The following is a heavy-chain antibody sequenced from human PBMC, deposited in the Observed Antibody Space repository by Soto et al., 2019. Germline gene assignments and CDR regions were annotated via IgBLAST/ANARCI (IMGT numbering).Heavy chain of an antibody. V-gene: IGHV1-46*01. CDR3: ARDSFLPTYYYDSSGYYTLPY. Sequence: ASVKVSCKASGYTFTSDYMHWVRQAPGQGLEWMGIINPSGGSTSYAQKFQGRVTMTRDTSTGTVYMELSSLRSEDTAVYYCARDSFLPTYYYDSSGYYTLPYWGQGTLVTVSS. CDR1: GYTFTSDY. D-gene: IGHD3-22*01. J-gene: IGHJ4*02. CDR2: INPSGGST.